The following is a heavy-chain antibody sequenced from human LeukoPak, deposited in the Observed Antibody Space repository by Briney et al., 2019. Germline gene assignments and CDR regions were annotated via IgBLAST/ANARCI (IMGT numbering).Heavy chain of an antibody. Sequence: GSSVKVSCKASGGTFSSYAISWVRQAPGQGLEWMGRIIPILGIANYAQKFQGRVTITADKSTSTAYMELSSLRSEDTAVYYCARDRVGWNFDYWGQGTLVTVSS. CDR1: GGTFSSYA. J-gene: IGHJ4*02. CDR3: ARDRVGWNFDY. D-gene: IGHD6-19*01. CDR2: IIPILGIA. V-gene: IGHV1-69*04.